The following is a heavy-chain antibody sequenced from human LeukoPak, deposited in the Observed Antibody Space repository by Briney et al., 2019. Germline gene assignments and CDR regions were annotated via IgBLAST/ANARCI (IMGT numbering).Heavy chain of an antibody. J-gene: IGHJ4*02. CDR2: IIPILGIA. CDR3: NRDYSNYEFFDY. CDR1: GGTFSSYA. Sequence: SVKVSCKASGGTFSSYAISWVRQAPGQGLEWMGRIIPILGIANYAQKFQGRVTITADKSTSTAYMELSSLRSEDTAVYYCNRDYSNYEFFDYWGQGTLVTVSS. D-gene: IGHD4-11*01. V-gene: IGHV1-69*04.